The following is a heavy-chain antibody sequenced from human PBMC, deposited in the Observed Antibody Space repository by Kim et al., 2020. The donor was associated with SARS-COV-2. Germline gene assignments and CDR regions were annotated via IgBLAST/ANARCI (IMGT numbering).Heavy chain of an antibody. V-gene: IGHV1-2*02. D-gene: IGHD3-22*01. CDR3: ARQDDTFDY. Sequence: GSTNYAQKFEGRGTMTRDTSISTAYMELSRLRSDDTAVYYCARQDDTFDYWGQGTLVTVSS. J-gene: IGHJ4*02. CDR2: GST.